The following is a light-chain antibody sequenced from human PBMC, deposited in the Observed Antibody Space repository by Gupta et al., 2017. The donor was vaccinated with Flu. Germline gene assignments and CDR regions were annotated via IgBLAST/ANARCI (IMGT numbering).Light chain of an antibody. Sequence: SITISCTGTNSDVGGCNLVSWYQQYPGKAHKVMIYEVSKRPAGVSSRFSGSKSDNTASLTISGLQAEDEADYYCCSDAGGNSVVFGGGTKLTVL. V-gene: IGLV2-23*02. CDR3: CSDAGGNSVV. CDR1: NSDVGGCNL. J-gene: IGLJ2*01. CDR2: EVS.